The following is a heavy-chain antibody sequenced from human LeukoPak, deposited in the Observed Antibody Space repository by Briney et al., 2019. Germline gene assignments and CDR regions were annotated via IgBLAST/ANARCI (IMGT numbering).Heavy chain of an antibody. D-gene: IGHD3-22*01. J-gene: IGHJ6*03. CDR2: IIPIFGTA. CDR1: GGTFSSYA. CDR3: ARDPYYYDSSGAGYYYYMDV. Sequence: SVKVSCKASGGTFSSYAISWVRQAPGQGLEWVGRIIPIFGTANYAQKFQGRVTITTDESTSTAYMELSSLRSEDTAVYYCARDPYYYDSSGAGYYYYMDVWGKGTTVTVSS. V-gene: IGHV1-69*05.